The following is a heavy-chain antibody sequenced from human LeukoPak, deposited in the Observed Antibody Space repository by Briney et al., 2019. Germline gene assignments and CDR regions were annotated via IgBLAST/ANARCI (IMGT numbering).Heavy chain of an antibody. CDR3: ARWNLFGSGRHTIDL. V-gene: IGHV6-1*01. D-gene: IGHD3-10*01. CDR2: TYYRSKWYS. J-gene: IGHJ5*02. CDR1: GDSVSSNSAA. Sequence: SQTLTLTCAISGDSVSSNSAAWNWLRQSPSRGLEWLGRTYYRSKWYSDYAESVKSRISINPETSKNQFSLQLNSVTPEDTAVYYCARWNLFGSGRHTIDLWGQGTLVTVSS.